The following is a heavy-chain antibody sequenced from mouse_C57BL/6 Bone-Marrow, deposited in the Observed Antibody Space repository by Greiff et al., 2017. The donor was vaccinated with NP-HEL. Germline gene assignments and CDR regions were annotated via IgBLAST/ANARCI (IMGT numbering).Heavy chain of an antibody. CDR1: GFTFSSYA. Sequence: EVKVVESGGGLVKPGGSLKLSCAASGFTFSSYAMSWVRQTPEKRLEWVATISDGGSYTYYPDNVKGRFTISRDNAKNNLYLQMSHLKSEDTAMYYCARHYYGSSWYFDVWGTGTTVTVSS. CDR3: ARHYYGSSWYFDV. J-gene: IGHJ1*03. D-gene: IGHD1-1*01. CDR2: ISDGGSYT. V-gene: IGHV5-4*03.